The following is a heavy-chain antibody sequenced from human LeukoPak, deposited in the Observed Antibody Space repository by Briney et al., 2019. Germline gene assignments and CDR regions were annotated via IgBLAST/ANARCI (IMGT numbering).Heavy chain of an antibody. CDR3: ARTPIYYYDNSGYYN. V-gene: IGHV4-4*07. CDR1: GGSISSYY. Sequence: PSETLSLTCTVSGGSISSYYWSWIRQPAGKGLEWIGLIYSSGSTSYNPSLKSRVTMSVDTSKNQFSLKLSSVTAADTAVYYCARTPIYYYDNSGYYNWGQGTLVTVSS. D-gene: IGHD3-22*01. J-gene: IGHJ4*02. CDR2: IYSSGST.